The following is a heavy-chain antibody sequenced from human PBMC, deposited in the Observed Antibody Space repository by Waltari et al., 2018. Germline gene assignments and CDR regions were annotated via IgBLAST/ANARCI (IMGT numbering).Heavy chain of an antibody. V-gene: IGHV3-48*03. J-gene: IGHJ4*02. Sequence: EVRLVESGGGLVQPGGSLRVSCAICGFTLSSYGMNWVRQAPGKGLEWVSYISTSGSTIYYADSVWGRFTISRDTANNSLYLQMNNLRAEDTAVYYCARQFAYWGQGALVTVSS. CDR2: ISTSGSTI. CDR3: ARQFAY. CDR1: GFTLSSYG.